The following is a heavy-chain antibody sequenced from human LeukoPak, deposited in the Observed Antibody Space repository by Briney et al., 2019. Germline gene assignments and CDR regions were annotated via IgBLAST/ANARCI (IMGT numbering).Heavy chain of an antibody. D-gene: IGHD4-17*01. J-gene: IGHJ5*02. CDR2: IRYDGSNK. Sequence: GGSLRLSCAASGFTFSSYGMHWVRQAPGKGLEWVAFIRYDGSNKYYADSVKGRFTISRDNSKNTLYLQMNSLRAEVTAVYYCAKGVRDYGDLNWFDPWGQGTLVTVSS. CDR1: GFTFSSYG. CDR3: AKGVRDYGDLNWFDP. V-gene: IGHV3-30*02.